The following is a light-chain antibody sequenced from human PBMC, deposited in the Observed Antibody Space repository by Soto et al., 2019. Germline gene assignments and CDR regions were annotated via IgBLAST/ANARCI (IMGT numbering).Light chain of an antibody. Sequence: QSVLTQPPSVSGAPGQRVTVSCTGSSSNIGAGHHVHWYQQLPGTAPKLLIYNNDNRPSGVPDRFSGSKSDTSASLAISGLQAEDEAEYYCQSYDTSLSDVLFGGGTKVTVL. V-gene: IGLV1-40*01. CDR1: SSNIGAGHH. CDR3: QSYDTSLSDVL. J-gene: IGLJ2*01. CDR2: NND.